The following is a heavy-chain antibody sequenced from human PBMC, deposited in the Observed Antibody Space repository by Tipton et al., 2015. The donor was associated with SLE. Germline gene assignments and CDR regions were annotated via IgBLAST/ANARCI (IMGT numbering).Heavy chain of an antibody. CDR1: GDSISSGTYY. V-gene: IGHV4-61*02. J-gene: IGHJ6*03. CDR3: VRVPFYYYYYMDV. CDR2: TYPSGST. Sequence: TLSLTCSVSGDSISSGTYYWSWVRQPAGKGLEWIGRTYPSGSTNYNPSLKSRLTISVDTSKNQFSLTLTSVTAADTAVYYCVRVPFYYYYYMDVWGKGTTVTVSS.